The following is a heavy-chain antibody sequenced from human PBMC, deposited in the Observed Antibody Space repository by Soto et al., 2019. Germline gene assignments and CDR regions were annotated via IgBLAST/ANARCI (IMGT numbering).Heavy chain of an antibody. D-gene: IGHD6-6*01. J-gene: IGHJ4*02. V-gene: IGHV1-8*01. CDR1: GYTFTSYD. CDR3: AGGVWQLGGGDS. Sequence: QVQLVQSGAEVKKPGASVKVSCKASGYTFTSYDINWVRQATGQGLEWMGWMNPNSGNTGYAQKFQGRVTMTRNTSTSTGNLELSRWGCRAPAVYYCAGGVWQLGGGDSWGQGTLVTVSS. CDR2: MNPNSGNT.